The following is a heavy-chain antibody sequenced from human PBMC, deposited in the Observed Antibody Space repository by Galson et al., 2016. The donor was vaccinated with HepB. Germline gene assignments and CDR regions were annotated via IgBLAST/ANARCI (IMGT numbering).Heavy chain of an antibody. CDR2: ISRGSAYI. J-gene: IGHJ3*02. CDR3: ARPRDNYGHAFDI. Sequence: SLRLSCAASGFTFSSYNLNWVRQAPGKGLEWVSSISRGSAYIYYADSVKGRFTISRVNAKNSLYLQMHSLRAEDTAVYYCARPRDNYGHAFDIWGPGTLVTVSS. D-gene: IGHD3-10*01. CDR1: GFTFSSYN. V-gene: IGHV3-21*01.